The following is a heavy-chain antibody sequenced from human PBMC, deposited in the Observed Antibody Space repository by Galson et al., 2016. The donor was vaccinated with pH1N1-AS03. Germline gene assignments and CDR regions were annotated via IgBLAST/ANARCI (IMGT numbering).Heavy chain of an antibody. J-gene: IGHJ4*02. CDR3: ARMFYYDSSGYSHFEH. V-gene: IGHV1-46*01. CDR2: ISPGSGST. Sequence: SCKASGYTFTSYYMQWVRQAPGQGLEWMGIISPGSGSTNYAQKFQGRVTMTRDTSTSTVYMELSSLRSEDTAVYYCARMFYYDSSGYSHFEHWGQGTLVTVSS. CDR1: GYTFTSYY. D-gene: IGHD3-22*01.